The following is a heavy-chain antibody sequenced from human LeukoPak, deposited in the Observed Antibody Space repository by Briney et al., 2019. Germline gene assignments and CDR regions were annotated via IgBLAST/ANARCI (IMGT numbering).Heavy chain of an antibody. Sequence: SETLSLTCTGSGGSISSYYWSWLRQPPGKGLEWIGYIYYSGSTNYNPSLKSRVTISVDTSKNQFALKLSSVTAADTAVYYCARIRSIAAPGFDYWGQGTLVTVSS. CDR3: ARIRSIAAPGFDY. D-gene: IGHD6-6*01. V-gene: IGHV4-59*01. J-gene: IGHJ4*02. CDR1: GGSISSYY. CDR2: IYYSGST.